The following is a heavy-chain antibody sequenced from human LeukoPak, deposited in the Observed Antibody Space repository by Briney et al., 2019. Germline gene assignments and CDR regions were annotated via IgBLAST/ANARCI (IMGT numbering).Heavy chain of an antibody. D-gene: IGHD3-9*01. Sequence: GGSLRLSCAASGFSFSRYEMNWVRQAPGKGLEWLSYVSPSGAISYYADSVKGRFAISRDNAKNSVYLQMDSLRAEDTAIYYCAREDDLDSFDYWGQGTLVAV. CDR3: AREDDLDSFDY. CDR1: GFSFSRYE. J-gene: IGHJ4*02. V-gene: IGHV3-48*03. CDR2: VSPSGAIS.